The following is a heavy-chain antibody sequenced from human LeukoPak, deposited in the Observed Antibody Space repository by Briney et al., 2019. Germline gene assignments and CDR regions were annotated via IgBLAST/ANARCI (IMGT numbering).Heavy chain of an antibody. CDR1: GFTFSSYA. D-gene: IGHD6-6*01. CDR2: ISSSGSTI. CDR3: ASRAARLDVPDY. Sequence: QPGGSLRLSCAASGFTFSSYAMSWVRQAPGKGLEWVSYISSSGSTIYYADSVKGRFTISRDNAKNSLYLQMNSLRAEDTAVYYCASRAARLDVPDYWGQGTLVTVSS. J-gene: IGHJ4*02. V-gene: IGHV3-48*04.